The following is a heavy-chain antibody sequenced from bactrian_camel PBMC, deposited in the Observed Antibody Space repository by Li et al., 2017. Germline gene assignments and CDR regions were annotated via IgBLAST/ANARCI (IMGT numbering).Heavy chain of an antibody. CDR2: ISSDGRT. Sequence: HVQLVESGGGSVQSGGSLRLSCAVSEYTYSRFCMGWFRQAPGKEREGVATISSDGRTKYADSAKGRFTISQDNAKNTLSLQMNSLKTEDMAMYYCASRGDCYGGSWCYDGLLGYWGQGTQVTVS. CDR3: ASRGDCYGGSWCYDGLLGY. CDR1: EYTYSRFC. D-gene: IGHD3*01. V-gene: IGHV3S53*01. J-gene: IGHJ6*01.